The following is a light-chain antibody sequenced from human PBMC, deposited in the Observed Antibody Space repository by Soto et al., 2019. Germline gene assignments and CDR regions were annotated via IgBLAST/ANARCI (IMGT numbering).Light chain of an antibody. V-gene: IGKV1-5*03. Sequence: DIQMTQYPSTMSASVGDRVTITCRASQSISSWLAWYQQKPGKAPKLLIYKASTLESGVPARFSGSGSGTEFTLTISSLQPDDFATYYCQQYYTSSGYTFGQGTNLEIK. CDR2: KAS. J-gene: IGKJ2*01. CDR3: QQYYTSSGYT. CDR1: QSISSW.